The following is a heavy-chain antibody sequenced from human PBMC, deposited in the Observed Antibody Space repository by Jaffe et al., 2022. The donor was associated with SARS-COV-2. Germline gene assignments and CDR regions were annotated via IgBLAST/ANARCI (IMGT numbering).Heavy chain of an antibody. CDR1: GGSISSSSYY. V-gene: IGHV4-39*01. D-gene: IGHD3-10*01. CDR2: IYYSGST. Sequence: QLQLQESGPGLVKPSETLSLTCTVSGGSISSSSYYWGWIRQPPGKGLEWIGSIYYSGSTYYNPSLKSRVTISVDTSKNQFSLKLSSVTAADTAVYYCASDTARGYYYYGMDVWGQGTTVTVSS. CDR3: ASDTARGYYYYGMDV. J-gene: IGHJ6*02.